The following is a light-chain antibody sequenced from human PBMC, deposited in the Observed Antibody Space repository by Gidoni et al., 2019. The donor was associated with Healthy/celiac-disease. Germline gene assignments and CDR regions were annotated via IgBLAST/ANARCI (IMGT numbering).Light chain of an antibody. V-gene: IGLV2-11*01. CDR3: CSYAGSYAVV. CDR2: DVS. J-gene: IGLJ2*01. CDR1: SSDVGSYNY. Sequence: QSALTQPRSVSGSPGQSVTISCTGTSSDVGSYNYVSWYQQHPGKAPTLMIYDVSTRPSGVPDRFSGSNSGNTASLTISVLQAEDEADYYCCSYAGSYAVVFGGGTKLTVL.